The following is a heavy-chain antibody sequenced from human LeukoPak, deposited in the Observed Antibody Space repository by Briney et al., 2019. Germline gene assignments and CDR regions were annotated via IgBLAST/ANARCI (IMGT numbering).Heavy chain of an antibody. Sequence: GASVKISCKASGFTFTSFYIHWVRQAPGQGLEWMGRINPSGGSTSYAQKLQGRVTMTRDMPTSTFYMDLRSLRSEDTAVYYCASTPRLYSTSPFDYWGQGTLVTVSS. CDR2: INPSGGST. CDR1: GFTFTSFY. V-gene: IGHV1-46*01. CDR3: ASTPRLYSTSPFDY. J-gene: IGHJ4*02. D-gene: IGHD6-6*01.